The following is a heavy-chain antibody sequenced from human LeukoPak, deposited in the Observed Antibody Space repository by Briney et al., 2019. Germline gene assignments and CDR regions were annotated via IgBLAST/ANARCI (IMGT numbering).Heavy chain of an antibody. Sequence: GRSLRLSCAAPGFTLSSYAMHWVRQAPGKGLGRVAVISYDGSNKYYADSVKGRFTISRDNSKNTLYLQMNSLRAEDTAVYYCARELGLYYYGMDVWGQGTTVTVSS. CDR1: GFTLSSYA. J-gene: IGHJ6*02. CDR2: ISYDGSNK. CDR3: ARELGLYYYGMDV. V-gene: IGHV3-30-3*01. D-gene: IGHD7-27*01.